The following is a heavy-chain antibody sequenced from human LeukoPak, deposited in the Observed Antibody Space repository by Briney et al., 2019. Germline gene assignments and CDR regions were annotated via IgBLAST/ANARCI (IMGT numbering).Heavy chain of an antibody. CDR2: IYYSGST. CDR1: GGSISSGDYY. Sequence: SETLSLTCTVSGGSISSGDYYWRWIRQPPGKGLEWIGYIYYSGSTYYTPSLTSPVTISVDTSKNQVSLKLRSVTAADTAVYYCARGKGGSYPYYFDYWGQGTLVTVSS. J-gene: IGHJ4*02. D-gene: IGHD1-26*01. CDR3: ARGKGGSYPYYFDY. V-gene: IGHV4-30-4*08.